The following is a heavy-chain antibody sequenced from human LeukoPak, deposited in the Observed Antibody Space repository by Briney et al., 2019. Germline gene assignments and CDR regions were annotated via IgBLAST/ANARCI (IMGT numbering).Heavy chain of an antibody. D-gene: IGHD5-18*01. CDR3: ARQGVGVTAMVGYYYYYGMDV. V-gene: IGHV4-39*01. Sequence: PSETLSLTCTVSGGSISSSSYYWGWIRQPPGKGLEWIGSIYYSGSTYYNPSLKSRVTISVDTSKNQFSLKLSSVTAADTAVYYCARQGVGVTAMVGYYYYYGMDVWGQGTTVTVSS. J-gene: IGHJ6*02. CDR2: IYYSGST. CDR1: GGSISSSSYY.